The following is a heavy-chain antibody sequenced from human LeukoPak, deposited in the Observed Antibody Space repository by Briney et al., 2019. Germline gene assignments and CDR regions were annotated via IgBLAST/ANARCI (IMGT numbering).Heavy chain of an antibody. J-gene: IGHJ3*02. CDR2: IRSEAYGGTK. CDR3: TRPRFLNDFWSGYRWSNFDI. Sequence: GGSLRLSCAASGFTFSTYWMSWVRQAPGKGLEWVGFIRSEAYGGTKEYAASVKGRFTIARDDSKSIAYLQMNSLKTEDTAVYYCTRPRFLNDFWSGYRWSNFDIWGQGTMVTVSS. CDR1: GFTFSTYW. D-gene: IGHD3-3*01. V-gene: IGHV3-49*04.